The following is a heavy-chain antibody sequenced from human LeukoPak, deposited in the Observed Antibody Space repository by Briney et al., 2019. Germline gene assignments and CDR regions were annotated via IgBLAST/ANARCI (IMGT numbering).Heavy chain of an antibody. CDR3: ARDRGDYNHYFDY. D-gene: IGHD4-17*01. Sequence: GGSLRLSCEASGFTFSAYAMTWVRQAPGKGLEWVSVIYSGGNTYYADSVKGRFTISRDSSKNTLYLQMNSLRDEDTAVYYCARDRGDYNHYFDYWGQGTLVTVSS. CDR2: IYSGGNT. CDR1: GFTFSAYA. V-gene: IGHV3-66*01. J-gene: IGHJ4*02.